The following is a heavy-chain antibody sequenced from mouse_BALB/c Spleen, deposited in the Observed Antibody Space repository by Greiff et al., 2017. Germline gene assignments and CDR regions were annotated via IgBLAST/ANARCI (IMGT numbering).Heavy chain of an antibody. CDR3: ARDGYYDLDY. D-gene: IGHD2-3*01. J-gene: IGHJ2*01. Sequence: EVKVVESGGGLVKPGGSLKLSCAASGFTFSSYAMSWVRQTPEKRLEWVASISSGGSTYYPDSVKGRFTISRDNARNILYLQMSSLRSEDTAMYYCARDGYYDLDYWGQGTTLTVSS. V-gene: IGHV5-6-5*01. CDR2: ISSGGST. CDR1: GFTFSSYA.